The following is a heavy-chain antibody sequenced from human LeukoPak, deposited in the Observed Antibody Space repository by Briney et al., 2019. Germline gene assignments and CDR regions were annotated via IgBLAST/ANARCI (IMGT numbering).Heavy chain of an antibody. Sequence: GGSLRLSCEASGFTFTKFWMSWVRQAPGKGLKWVANIQEDGKKENYVDSVRGRFTISRDNAKNSIYLQMNSLRVEDTAVYYCAKDIVGGGDDYWGQGTLVIVSS. D-gene: IGHD2-21*02. J-gene: IGHJ4*02. V-gene: IGHV3-7*01. CDR1: GFTFTKFW. CDR3: AKDIVGGGDDY. CDR2: IQEDGKKE.